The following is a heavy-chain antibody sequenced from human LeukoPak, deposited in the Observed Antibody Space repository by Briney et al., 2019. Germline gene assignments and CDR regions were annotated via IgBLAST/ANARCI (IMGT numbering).Heavy chain of an antibody. J-gene: IGHJ5*02. V-gene: IGHV4-39*07. CDR3: ASSIQSTVTTPWPFDWFDP. D-gene: IGHD4-11*01. CDR1: GGSISSSSYY. CDR2: IYYSGST. Sequence: SETLSLTCTVSGGSISSSSYYWGWIRQPPGKGLEWIGSIYYSGSTYYNPSLKSRVTISVDTSKNQFSLKLSSVTAADTAVYYCASSIQSTVTTPWPFDWFDPWGQGTLVTVPS.